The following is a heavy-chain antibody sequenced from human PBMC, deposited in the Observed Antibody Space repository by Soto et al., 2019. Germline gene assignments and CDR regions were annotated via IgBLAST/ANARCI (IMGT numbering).Heavy chain of an antibody. CDR1: GYTFSSYC. D-gene: IGHD1-1*01. J-gene: IGHJ4*02. V-gene: IGHV1-18*04. Sequence: ASVKVSCKASGYTFSSYCITWVRQAPGQGLEWMGWISSYNGNTHYAQKVQGRVTMTTDTSTSTAYMELRSLRSDDTAVYYCARGDDSVGPDYWGQGTLVTVSS. CDR3: ARGDDSVGPDY. CDR2: ISSYNGNT.